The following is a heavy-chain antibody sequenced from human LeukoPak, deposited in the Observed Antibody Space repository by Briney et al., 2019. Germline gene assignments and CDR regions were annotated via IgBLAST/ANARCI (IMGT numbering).Heavy chain of an antibody. D-gene: IGHD2-15*01. CDR3: AREDRYCSGGSCYS. J-gene: IGHJ4*02. V-gene: IGHV4-4*07. CDR1: GGSFSIYY. CDR2: IYTSGST. Sequence: SETLSLTCTVSGGSFSIYYWSWIRQPAGKGLEWIGRIYTSGSTNYNPSLKSRVIISVDTSKNQFSLELSSVTAADTAVYYCAREDRYCSGGSCYSWGQGTLVTVSS.